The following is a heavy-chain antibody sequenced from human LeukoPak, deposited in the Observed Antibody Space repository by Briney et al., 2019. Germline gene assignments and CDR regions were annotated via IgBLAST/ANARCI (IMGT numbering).Heavy chain of an antibody. V-gene: IGHV4-4*07. Sequence: SETLSLTCTVSGGSINSYYWGLVRHAAGKRLEGIGRIYTTGTTYYSPSLKSRLTMSVDTSKTQFYLNLRSVTAADTALYYCGRQGYTAAYYFLDYWRQGTLVTVSS. D-gene: IGHD1-26*01. CDR2: IYTTGTT. CDR3: GRQGYTAAYYFLDY. CDR1: GGSINSYY. J-gene: IGHJ4*02.